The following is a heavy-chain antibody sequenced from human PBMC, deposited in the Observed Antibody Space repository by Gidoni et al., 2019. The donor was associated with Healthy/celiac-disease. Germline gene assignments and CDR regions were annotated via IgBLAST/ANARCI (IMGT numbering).Heavy chain of an antibody. CDR3: ARLQRGMATSYFDY. V-gene: IGHV4-59*08. Sequence: QVQLQQSGPGLVKPSETLSLTCTVSGGPISSYYWSWIRPPPGTGLEWIGYIYYSGSTNYNPSLKSRVTISVDTSKNQSSLKLSSVTAADTAVYYCARLQRGMATSYFDYWGQGTLVTVSS. D-gene: IGHD5-12*01. J-gene: IGHJ4*02. CDR2: IYYSGST. CDR1: GGPISSYY.